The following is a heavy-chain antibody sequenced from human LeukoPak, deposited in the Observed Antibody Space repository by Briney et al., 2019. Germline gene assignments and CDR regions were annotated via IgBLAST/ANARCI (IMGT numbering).Heavy chain of an antibody. D-gene: IGHD2-15*01. V-gene: IGHV4-39*07. CDR1: GGSITSGDDY. J-gene: IGHJ5*02. CDR3: ARSGGYCGSTTCHTTWFAP. Sequence: SETLSLTCTVSGGSITSGDDYWGWIRQPPGRALEWIGSVYSSGSTYYNPSLQNRVTISLDTSKNQFSLNLKSVTAADTAVYYSARSGGYCGSTTCHTTWFAPWGQGTLVTVSS. CDR2: VYSSGST.